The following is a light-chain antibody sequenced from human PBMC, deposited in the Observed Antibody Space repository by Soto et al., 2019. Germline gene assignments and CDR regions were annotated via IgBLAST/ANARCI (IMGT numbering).Light chain of an antibody. J-gene: IGKJ1*01. Sequence: EIVMTQSPATLSVSPGEGATLSCRASQSVSSKLAWYQQKPGQAPRLLIHGASTRATGIPARFSGSGSGTEFTLITSSLQSEDSAVYYCQQYNSWLWTFGQGTKVDIK. CDR3: QQYNSWLWT. CDR1: QSVSSK. V-gene: IGKV3-15*01. CDR2: GAS.